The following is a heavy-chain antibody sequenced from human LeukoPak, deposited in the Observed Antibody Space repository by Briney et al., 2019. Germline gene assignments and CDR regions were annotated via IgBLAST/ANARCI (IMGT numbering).Heavy chain of an antibody. CDR1: GFTSSSYG. V-gene: IGHV3-48*02. Sequence: HTGGSLILSCAASGFTSSSYGMGWVRQAPGKGLEWVSYISITSSTVYYADSVKGRFTVSRDNAKNSLYLQMNSLRDEDTAMFYCARVGDGHSVNYFDFWGQGTLVTVSS. J-gene: IGHJ4*02. CDR3: ARVGDGHSVNYFDF. D-gene: IGHD5-24*01. CDR2: ISITSSTV.